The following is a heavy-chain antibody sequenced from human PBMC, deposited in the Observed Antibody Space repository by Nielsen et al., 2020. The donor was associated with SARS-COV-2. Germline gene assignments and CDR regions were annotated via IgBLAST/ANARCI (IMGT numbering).Heavy chain of an antibody. CDR2: ITGNGDDT. Sequence: ESLKIPCSGPGFTFNSYAIHWVRQAPGKRLEHLLAITGNGDDTYYVHSVRDRFTISRDNAKNTLYLQMNGLRAEDTAVYYCARLWDDGYYFDTGPYDYWGQGTLVTVSS. J-gene: IGHJ4*02. CDR3: ARLWDDGYYFDTGPYDY. CDR1: GFTFNSYA. D-gene: IGHD3-22*01. V-gene: IGHV3-64*04.